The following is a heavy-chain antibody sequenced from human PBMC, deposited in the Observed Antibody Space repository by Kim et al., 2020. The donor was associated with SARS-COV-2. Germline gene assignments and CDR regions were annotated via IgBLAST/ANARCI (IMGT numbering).Heavy chain of an antibody. CDR2: IWYDGSNK. V-gene: IGHV3-33*01. CDR3: LGSGSGGSYSYYYYGMDV. Sequence: GGSLRLSCAASGFTFSSYGMHWVRQAPGKGLEWVAVIWYDGSNKYYADSVKGRFTISRDNSKNTLYLQMNSLRAEDTAVYYCLGSGSGGSYSYYYYGMDVWGQGTTVTVSS. D-gene: IGHD3-10*01. CDR1: GFTFSSYG. J-gene: IGHJ6*02.